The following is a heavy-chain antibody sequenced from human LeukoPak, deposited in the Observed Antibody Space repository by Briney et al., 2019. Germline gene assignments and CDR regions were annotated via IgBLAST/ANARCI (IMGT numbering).Heavy chain of an antibody. D-gene: IGHD4-11*01. V-gene: IGHV1-18*01. J-gene: IGHJ6*03. CDR3: ARRLQDYYYYMDV. Sequence: GASVKVSCKASGYTFTSYCISWVRQAPGQGREWMGWISAYNGNTNYAQKLQGRVTMTTDTSTSTAYMELRSLRSDDTAVYYCARRLQDYYYYMDVWGKGTTVTVSS. CDR1: GYTFTSYC. CDR2: ISAYNGNT.